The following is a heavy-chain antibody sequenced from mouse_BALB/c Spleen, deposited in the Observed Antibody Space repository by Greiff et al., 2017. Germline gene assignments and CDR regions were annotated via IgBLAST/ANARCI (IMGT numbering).Heavy chain of an antibody. V-gene: IGHV5-4*02. Sequence: EVQLVESGGGLVKPGGSLKLSCAASGFTFRDYYMYWVRQTPEKRLEWVATISDGGSYTYYPDSVKGRFTISRDNAKNNLYLQMSSLKSEDTAMYYCASDRYDALAYWGQGTLVTVSA. J-gene: IGHJ3*01. CDR3: ASDRYDALAY. CDR1: GFTFRDYY. CDR2: ISDGGSYT. D-gene: IGHD2-14*01.